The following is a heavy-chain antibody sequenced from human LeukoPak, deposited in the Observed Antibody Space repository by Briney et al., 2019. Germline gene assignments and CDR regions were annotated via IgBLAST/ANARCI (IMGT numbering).Heavy chain of an antibody. D-gene: IGHD3-3*01. CDR2: ISGSGGST. V-gene: IGHV3-23*01. CDR1: GFTFSSYA. Sequence: GGSLILSCAASGFTFSSYAMSWVRQAPGKGLEWVSAISGSGGSTYYADSVKGRFTISRDNSKNTLYLQMNSLRAEDTAVYYCAKVFWSGYYTGDYWGQGTLVTVSS. J-gene: IGHJ4*02. CDR3: AKVFWSGYYTGDY.